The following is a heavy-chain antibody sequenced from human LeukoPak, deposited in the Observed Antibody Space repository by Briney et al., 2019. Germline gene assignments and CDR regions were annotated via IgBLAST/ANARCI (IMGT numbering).Heavy chain of an antibody. D-gene: IGHD2-2*01. Sequence: ASVKVSCKASGYTFTGYYMHWVRQAPGQGLEWMGWINPNSGGTNYAQKFQGRVTMTRDTSISTAYMELSRLRSDDTAVYYCARGECSSTSCRPNYYYMDVWGKGTTVTVSS. CDR3: ARGECSSTSCRPNYYYMDV. J-gene: IGHJ6*03. CDR2: INPNSGGT. V-gene: IGHV1-2*02. CDR1: GYTFTGYY.